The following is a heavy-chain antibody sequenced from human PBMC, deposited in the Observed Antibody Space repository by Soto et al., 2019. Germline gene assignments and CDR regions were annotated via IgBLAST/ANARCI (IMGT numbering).Heavy chain of an antibody. J-gene: IGHJ4*02. Sequence: GWSLRLSCAASGFMFSTYALHWVRQAPGKGLEWVSVISYDGSNKYYADSVKGRFTISRDNSKNTLYLQMNSLRAEDTAVYYCARDLFWGQGTLVTVSS. V-gene: IGHV3-30-3*01. CDR2: ISYDGSNK. CDR3: ARDLF. D-gene: IGHD2-21*01. CDR1: GFMFSTYA.